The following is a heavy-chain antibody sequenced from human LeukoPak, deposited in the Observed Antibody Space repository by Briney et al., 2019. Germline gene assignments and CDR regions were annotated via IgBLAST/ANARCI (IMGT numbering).Heavy chain of an antibody. CDR1: GFTFSSYA. CDR3: ARSPIRFLEWLFRNNWFDP. CDR2: ISYDGSNK. Sequence: PGGSLRLSCAASGFTFSSYAMHWVRQAPGKGLEWVAVISYDGSNKYYADSVKGRFTISRDNSKNTLYLQMNSLRAEDTAVYYCARSPIRFLEWLFRNNWFDPWGQGTLVTVSS. J-gene: IGHJ5*02. V-gene: IGHV3-30-3*01. D-gene: IGHD3-3*01.